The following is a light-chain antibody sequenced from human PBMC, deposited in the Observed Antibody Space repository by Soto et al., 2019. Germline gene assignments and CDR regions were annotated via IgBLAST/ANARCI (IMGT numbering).Light chain of an antibody. CDR1: QSVSSN. Sequence: EIVLTQSPATLSVSPGERATLSCRASQSVSSNLAWYQQRPGQAPRLLMYDTFTRTTGVPARFSGSGSGTEFTLTISSLQSADFAVYYCQQYNNWPLTFGGGTKVEIK. CDR2: DTF. CDR3: QQYNNWPLT. V-gene: IGKV3-15*01. J-gene: IGKJ4*01.